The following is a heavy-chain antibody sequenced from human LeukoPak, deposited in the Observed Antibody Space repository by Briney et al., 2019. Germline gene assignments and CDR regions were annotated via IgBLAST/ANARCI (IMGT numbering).Heavy chain of an antibody. V-gene: IGHV3-74*01. J-gene: IGHJ4*02. D-gene: IGHD3-22*01. CDR1: GFTFSSYS. CDR3: ARALGYYYDSSGYWRDDY. Sequence: PGGSLRLSCAASGFTFSSYSMNWVRQAPGKGLVWVSRINTDGSSTSYADSVKGRFTISRDNAKNTLYLRMNSLRAEDTAVYYCARALGYYYDSSGYWRDDYWGQGTLVTVSS. CDR2: INTDGSST.